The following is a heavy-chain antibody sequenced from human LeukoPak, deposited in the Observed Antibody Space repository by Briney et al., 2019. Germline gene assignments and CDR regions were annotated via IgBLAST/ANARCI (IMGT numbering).Heavy chain of an antibody. V-gene: IGHV3-23*01. CDR1: GFTFSSYA. Sequence: HSGGSLRLSCAASGFTFSSYAMSWVRQAPGKGLEWVSAISGSGGSTYYADSVKGRFTISRDNSKNTLYLQMNSLRAEDTAVYYCAKSRGDIVVVPAAIEFYYYYYMDVWGKGTTVTVSS. CDR2: ISGSGGST. CDR3: AKSRGDIVVVPAAIEFYYYYYMDV. J-gene: IGHJ6*03. D-gene: IGHD2-2*02.